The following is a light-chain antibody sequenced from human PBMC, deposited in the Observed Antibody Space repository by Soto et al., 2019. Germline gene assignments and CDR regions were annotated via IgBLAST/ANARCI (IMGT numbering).Light chain of an antibody. CDR3: SSFTSSSTLV. CDR2: DDN. J-gene: IGLJ1*01. Sequence: QSVLTQPPSVSAAPGQKVTISCSGSSSNIGGNSVSWYQQLPGTAPKLLIYDDNKRPSGIPDRFSGSKSGNTASLTISGLQTEDEADYYCSSFTSSSTLVFGTGTKVTGL. CDR1: SSNIGGNS. V-gene: IGLV1-51*01.